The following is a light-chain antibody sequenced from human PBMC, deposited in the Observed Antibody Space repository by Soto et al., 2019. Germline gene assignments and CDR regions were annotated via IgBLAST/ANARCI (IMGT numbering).Light chain of an antibody. CDR3: QQFKSYPLT. CDR2: DGS. CDR1: QGISSA. Sequence: AIQLTQSPSSLSASVGDRVTITCRASQGISSALAWYHQKPGTAPKLLIYDGSSLQSGVPSRFSGSGSGTDFTLTISSLQPEDFATYYCQQFKSYPLTFGRGTTVEIK. V-gene: IGKV1-13*02. J-gene: IGKJ4*01.